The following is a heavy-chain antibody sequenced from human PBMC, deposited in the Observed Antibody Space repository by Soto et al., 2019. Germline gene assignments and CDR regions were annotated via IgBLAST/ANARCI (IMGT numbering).Heavy chain of an antibody. V-gene: IGHV1-69*05. J-gene: IGHJ6*02. Sequence: SVKVSCKASGGTFSSYAISWVRQAPGQGLEWMGGIIPIFGTTNYAQKFQGRVTITTDKSTSTAYMELSSLRSEDTAVYYCARQRIADRSHTTNRANSYFYGMDVWGQGTTVTVSS. D-gene: IGHD6-6*01. CDR2: IIPIFGTT. CDR3: ARQRIADRSHTTNRANSYFYGMDV. CDR1: GGTFSSYA.